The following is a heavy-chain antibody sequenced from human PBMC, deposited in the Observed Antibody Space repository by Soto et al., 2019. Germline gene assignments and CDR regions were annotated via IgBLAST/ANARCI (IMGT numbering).Heavy chain of an antibody. CDR1: GYTFINYA. Sequence: QVQLVQSGAEVRKPGASVTVSCTASGYTFINYAIHWVRQAPGQRLEWMGWINAGNGNTKYSQKFQGRVTITRDTSANTAYMELSSLRSEDTAVLYCARECGERLRFCYWGQGTLVTVSS. CDR2: INAGNGNT. V-gene: IGHV1-3*01. D-gene: IGHD3-10*01. CDR3: ARECGERLRFCY. J-gene: IGHJ4*02.